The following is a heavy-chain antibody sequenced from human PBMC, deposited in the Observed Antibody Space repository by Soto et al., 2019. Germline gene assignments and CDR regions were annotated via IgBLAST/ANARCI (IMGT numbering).Heavy chain of an antibody. CDR1: GGSISSYY. Sequence: PSETLSLTCTVSGGSISSYYWSWIRQPPGKGLEWIGYIYYSGSTNYNPSLKSRVTISVDTSKNQFSLKLSSVTAADTAVYYCARHKGRIAVAGFNYWGQGTLVTLSS. J-gene: IGHJ4*02. CDR2: IYYSGST. CDR3: ARHKGRIAVAGFNY. V-gene: IGHV4-59*08. D-gene: IGHD6-19*01.